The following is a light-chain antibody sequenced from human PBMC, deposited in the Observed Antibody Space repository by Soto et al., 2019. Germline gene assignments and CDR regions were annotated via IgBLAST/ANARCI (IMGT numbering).Light chain of an antibody. Sequence: DIQMTQSPSTLSASVGDRVTITCRASQSISSWLAWYQQKPGKAPKLLIYKASSLESGVPSRFSGSGSGTDFTLTISGLQPDDFAKYFCQQSSTYPWTFGQGTTVEIK. V-gene: IGKV1-5*03. CDR1: QSISSW. CDR2: KAS. CDR3: QQSSTYPWT. J-gene: IGKJ1*01.